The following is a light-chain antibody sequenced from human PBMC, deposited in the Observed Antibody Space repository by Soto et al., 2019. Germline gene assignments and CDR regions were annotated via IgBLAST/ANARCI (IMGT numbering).Light chain of an antibody. CDR2: EVN. V-gene: IGLV2-14*01. CDR3: SSYTTSSTLL. Sequence: QSVLTQPASVSGSPGQSITISCTGTSGDVGFYNYVSWYQQHPGKTPKLMIYEVNNRPSGVSNRFSGSKSGNTASLTISGLQAEDEADYYCSSYTTSSTLLFGTGTKVTVL. CDR1: SGDVGFYNY. J-gene: IGLJ1*01.